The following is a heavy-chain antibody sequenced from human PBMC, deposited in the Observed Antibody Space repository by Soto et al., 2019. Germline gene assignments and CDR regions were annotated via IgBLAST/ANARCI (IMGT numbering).Heavy chain of an antibody. Sequence: QVQLVESGGGLVKPGGSLRLSFAASGLTFSDCYMNWIRQDPGKGLEWVSYISSSGSSINYAGSVKGRFTISRDNAKNALYLPMNSLRAEDTAMYYCARVRFGEWGYAMDVWGQGTTVTVSS. CDR2: ISSSGSSI. V-gene: IGHV3-11*01. CDR1: GLTFSDCY. CDR3: ARVRFGEWGYAMDV. D-gene: IGHD3-10*01. J-gene: IGHJ6*02.